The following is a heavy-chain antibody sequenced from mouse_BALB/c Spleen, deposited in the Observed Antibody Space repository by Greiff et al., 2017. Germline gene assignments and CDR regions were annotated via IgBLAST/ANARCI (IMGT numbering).Heavy chain of an antibody. D-gene: IGHD2-4*01. CDR2: ISSGGSYT. Sequence: EVQLQESGADLVKPGASVKLSCTASGFTFSSYGMPWVRQTPDKRLEWVGTISSGGSYTYYHDSVKGRFTITRDNAENTLYLHISSLKSEDTAVSYFARHGCYDYEDYAFAYWGQGTSVTVS. CDR3: ARHGCYDYEDYAFAY. CDR1: GFTFSSYG. V-gene: IGHV5-6*01. J-gene: IGHJ4*01.